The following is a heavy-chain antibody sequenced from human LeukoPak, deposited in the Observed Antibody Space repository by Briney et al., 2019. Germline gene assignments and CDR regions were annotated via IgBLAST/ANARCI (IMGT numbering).Heavy chain of an antibody. J-gene: IGHJ4*02. Sequence: PGESLKISCKGSGYIFTSYWIVWVRQTPGKGLEWMGTIYPGDSDTRYSPSFQGQVTISADKSISTAYLQWSSLKASDTAMYYCARPLVPSGYSSSWYFDNWGQGTLVTVSS. CDR3: ARPLVPSGYSSSWYFDN. V-gene: IGHV5-51*01. CDR2: IYPGDSDT. CDR1: GYIFTSYW. D-gene: IGHD6-13*01.